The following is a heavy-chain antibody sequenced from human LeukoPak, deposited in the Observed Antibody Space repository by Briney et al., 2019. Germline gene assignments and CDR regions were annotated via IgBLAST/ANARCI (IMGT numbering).Heavy chain of an antibody. V-gene: IGHV4-34*01. D-gene: IGHD2-8*01. Sequence: SETLSLTCAVYGGSFSGYYWSWIRQPPGKGLEWIGEINHSGSTNYNPSLKSRVTISVDTSKNQFSLKLSSVTAADTAVYYCARLFRYCTNGVCPANWFHPWGQGTLVTVSS. CDR3: ARLFRYCTNGVCPANWFHP. CDR1: GGSFSGYY. CDR2: INHSGST. J-gene: IGHJ5*02.